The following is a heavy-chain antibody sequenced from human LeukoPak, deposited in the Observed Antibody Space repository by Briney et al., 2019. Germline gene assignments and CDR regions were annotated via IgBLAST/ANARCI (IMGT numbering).Heavy chain of an antibody. CDR2: ISSIGNTI. V-gene: IGHV3-48*03. J-gene: IGHJ6*02. D-gene: IGHD3-10*01. CDR3: ARGGGYYGSGSLHYYYYGMDV. CDR1: GFTFSSYE. Sequence: GGSLRLSCAASGFTFSSYEMNWVRQAPGKGLEWVSYISSIGNTIYYADSVKGRFTISRDNAKNSLYLQMNSLRAEDTAVYYCARGGGYYGSGSLHYYYYGMDVWGQGTTVTVSS.